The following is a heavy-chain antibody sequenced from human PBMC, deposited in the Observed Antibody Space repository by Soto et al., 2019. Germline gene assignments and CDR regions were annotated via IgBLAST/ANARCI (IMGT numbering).Heavy chain of an antibody. V-gene: IGHV3-33*01. CDR2: IWYDGSNK. D-gene: IGHD6-6*01. CDR3: ARDIASRRLDY. J-gene: IGHJ4*02. CDR1: GFTFRNHG. Sequence: GGSLRLSCAASGFTFRNHGMHWVRQAPGKGLEWVAVIWYDGSNKYYTESVEGRFSISRDNSKNTLYLQMNNLRAEDTAIYYCARDIASRRLDYWGQGTPVTVSS.